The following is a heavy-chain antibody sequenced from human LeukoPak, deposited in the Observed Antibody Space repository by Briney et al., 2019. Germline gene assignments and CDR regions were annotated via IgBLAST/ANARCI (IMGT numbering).Heavy chain of an antibody. CDR1: GFTFSSYG. CDR2: ISYDGSNK. Sequence: PGRSLRLSCAASGFTFSSYGMHWVRQAPGKGLEWVSLISYDGSNKYYADSVKGRFTISRDNSKNTLYVQMNSLRAEDTAVYYCARKLGEGIGAFDIWGQGTMVTVSS. D-gene: IGHD3-16*01. CDR3: ARKLGEGIGAFDI. V-gene: IGHV3-30*03. J-gene: IGHJ3*02.